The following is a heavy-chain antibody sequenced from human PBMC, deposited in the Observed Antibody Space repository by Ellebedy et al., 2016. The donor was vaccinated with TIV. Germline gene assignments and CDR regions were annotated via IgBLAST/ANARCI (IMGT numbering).Heavy chain of an antibody. CDR2: IYPGDSQT. CDR3: ARHRGASPRYYYMDV. CDR1: GYSFSMYW. J-gene: IGHJ6*03. D-gene: IGHD3-10*01. V-gene: IGHV5-51*01. Sequence: KVSCXGSGYSFSMYWIGWVRQVPGKGLEWMGIIYPGDSQTTYSPSFEGQVTMSADKSSNTAYLQWSNLKASDTAMYYCARHRGASPRYYYMDVWGKGTPVTVS.